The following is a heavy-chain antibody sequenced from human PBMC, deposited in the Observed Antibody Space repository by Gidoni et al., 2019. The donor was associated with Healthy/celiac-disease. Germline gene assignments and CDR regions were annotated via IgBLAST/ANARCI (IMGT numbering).Heavy chain of an antibody. Sequence: QVQLVQSGAEVKKPGASVKVSCKASGYTFTGYYIHWVRQAPGQGLEWMGWISPNSGGTNYAQKFQGRVTMTRDTSISTAYMELSRLRSDDTAVYYCARGPSLDYYDSSEVVGWGQGTLVTVSS. CDR2: ISPNSGGT. V-gene: IGHV1-2*02. J-gene: IGHJ4*02. D-gene: IGHD3-22*01. CDR1: GYTFTGYY. CDR3: ARGPSLDYYDSSEVVG.